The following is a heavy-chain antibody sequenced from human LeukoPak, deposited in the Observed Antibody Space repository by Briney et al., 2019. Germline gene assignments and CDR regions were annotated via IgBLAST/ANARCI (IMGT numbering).Heavy chain of an antibody. CDR2: IYYSGRT. D-gene: IGHD7-27*01. CDR1: GDSVSRSDSY. CDR3: ARESSTLLGTSFDY. Sequence: PSETLSLTCSVSGDSVSRSDSYWDWIRQPPGKGLQWIGTIYYSGRTYYSPSLKSRVTMSVDTSNNQFSLNLRSVTAADTAVYYCARESSTLLGTSFDYWGRGTLVTVSS. J-gene: IGHJ4*02. V-gene: IGHV4-39*02.